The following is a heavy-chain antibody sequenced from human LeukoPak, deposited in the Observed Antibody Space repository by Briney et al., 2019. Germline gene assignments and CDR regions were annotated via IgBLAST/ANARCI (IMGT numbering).Heavy chain of an antibody. J-gene: IGHJ5*02. V-gene: IGHV4-34*01. D-gene: IGHD3-22*01. CDR1: GGSFSGYY. Sequence: SETLSLTCAVYGGSFSGYYWSWIRQPPGKGLEWIGEINHSGSTNYNPSLKSRVTISVDTSKNQFSLKLSSVTAADTAVYYCARRRWIVVVPNWFDPWGQGTLVTVSS. CDR2: INHSGST. CDR3: ARRRWIVVVPNWFDP.